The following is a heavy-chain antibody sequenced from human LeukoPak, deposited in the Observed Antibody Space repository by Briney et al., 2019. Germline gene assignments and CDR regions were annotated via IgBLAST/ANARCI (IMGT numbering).Heavy chain of an antibody. D-gene: IGHD4-11*01. V-gene: IGHV3-48*02. CDR2: ISSSSTI. CDR1: GFTFSSYA. CDR3: ARSGSYRIDY. Sequence: GGSLRLSCAASGFTFSSYAMSWVRQAPGKGLEWVSFISSSSTIYYADSVKGRFTISRDNAKNSVYLQMNSLRDEDTAVYYCARSGSYRIDYWGQGTLVTVSS. J-gene: IGHJ4*02.